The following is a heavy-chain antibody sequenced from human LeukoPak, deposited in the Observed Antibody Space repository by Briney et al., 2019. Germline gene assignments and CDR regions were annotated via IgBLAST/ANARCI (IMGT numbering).Heavy chain of an antibody. Sequence: SETLSLTCTVSGGFISSSSYYWGWIRQPPGKGLEWIGSIYYSGSTYYNPSLKSRVTISVDTSKNQFSLKLSSVTAADTAVYYCARVKRRYSSSWYSGDAFDIWGQGTMVTVSS. D-gene: IGHD6-13*01. J-gene: IGHJ3*02. CDR3: ARVKRRYSSSWYSGDAFDI. CDR2: IYYSGST. CDR1: GGFISSSSYY. V-gene: IGHV4-39*07.